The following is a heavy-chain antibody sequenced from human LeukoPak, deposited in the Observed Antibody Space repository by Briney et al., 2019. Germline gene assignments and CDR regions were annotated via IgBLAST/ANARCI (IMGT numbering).Heavy chain of an antibody. V-gene: IGHV3-30*02. CDR2: IRYDGSNE. CDR1: GFSFSGYG. CDR3: ARHAEVGAMNY. Sequence: GGSLRLSCAATGFSFSGYGMHWVRQAPGKGLEWVAFIRYDGSNEYYADSVKGRFTISRDKSKNSLYLQMNSLKASDTAMYYCARHAEVGAMNYWGQGTLVTVSS. J-gene: IGHJ4*02. D-gene: IGHD1-26*01.